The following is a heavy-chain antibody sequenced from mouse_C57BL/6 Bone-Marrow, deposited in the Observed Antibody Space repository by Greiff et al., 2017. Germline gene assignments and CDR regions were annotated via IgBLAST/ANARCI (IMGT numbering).Heavy chain of an antibody. J-gene: IGHJ1*03. D-gene: IGHD1-1*02. CDR2: ISSGSSTI. V-gene: IGHV5-17*01. CDR3: ARLAVERPYWYFDV. Sequence: EVMLVESGGGLVKPGGSLKLSCAASGFTFSDYGMHWVRQAPEKGLEWVAYISSGSSTIYYADTVKGRFTISRDNAKNTLFLQMTSLRSEDTAMYYCARLAVERPYWYFDVWGTGTTVTVSS. CDR1: GFTFSDYG.